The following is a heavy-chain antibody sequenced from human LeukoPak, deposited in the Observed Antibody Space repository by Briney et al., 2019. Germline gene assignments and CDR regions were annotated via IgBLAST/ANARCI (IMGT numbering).Heavy chain of an antibody. CDR3: ARAYDYWSDYAGVDV. CDR2: ISNDGSST. Sequence: PGGSLRLSCAASGFNFNNYWMHWARQAPGKGLVWVSRISNDGSSTPYADSVKGRFTISRDNAKNTLYLQMNSLRAEDTAVYFCARAYDYWSDYAGVDVWGQGTPVTVSS. V-gene: IGHV3-74*01. D-gene: IGHD3-3*01. J-gene: IGHJ6*02. CDR1: GFNFNNYW.